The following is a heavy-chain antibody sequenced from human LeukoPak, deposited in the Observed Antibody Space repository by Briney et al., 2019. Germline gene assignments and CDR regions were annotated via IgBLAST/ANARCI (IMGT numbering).Heavy chain of an antibody. CDR2: VYYSGST. CDR3: ARDGSSYYFDY. J-gene: IGHJ4*02. Sequence: SETLSLTCTVSGGSISSYYWSWIRQPPGKGLDWIGYVYYSGSTNHNPSLKSRVTISVDTSKNQFSLKLSSVTAADTAVYYCARDGSSYYFDYWGQGALVTVSP. V-gene: IGHV4-59*01. D-gene: IGHD6-6*01. CDR1: GGSISSYY.